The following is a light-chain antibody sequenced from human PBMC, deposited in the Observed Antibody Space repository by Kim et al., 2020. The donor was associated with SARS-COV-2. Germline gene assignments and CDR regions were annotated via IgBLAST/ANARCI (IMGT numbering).Light chain of an antibody. Sequence: GQRVTMSCSGSSSNIGSNYVYWYQQLPGTAPNLLIYRNTQRPSGVPDRFSGSKSGTSASLAISGLRSEDEADYYCATWDDSLSGQVFGGGTQLTVL. CDR3: ATWDDSLSGQV. J-gene: IGLJ3*02. CDR1: SSNIGSNY. CDR2: RNT. V-gene: IGLV1-47*01.